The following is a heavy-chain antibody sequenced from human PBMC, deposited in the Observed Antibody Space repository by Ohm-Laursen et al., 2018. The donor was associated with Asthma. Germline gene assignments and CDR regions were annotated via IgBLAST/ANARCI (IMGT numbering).Heavy chain of an antibody. V-gene: IGHV4-59*01. CDR1: GGSISSYY. D-gene: IGHD2-8*02. CDR2: IYYSGST. Sequence: SETLSLTCTVSGGSISSYYWSWIRQPPGKGLEWIGYIYYSGSTNYNPSLKSRVTISVDTSKNQFSLKLSSVTAADTAVYYCARGLAPLGPPSTGFDPWGQGTLVTVSS. CDR3: ARGLAPLGPPSTGFDP. J-gene: IGHJ5*02.